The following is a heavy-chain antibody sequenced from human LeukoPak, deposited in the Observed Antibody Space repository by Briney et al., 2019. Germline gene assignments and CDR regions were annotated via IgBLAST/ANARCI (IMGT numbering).Heavy chain of an antibody. CDR1: GGSISSDY. Sequence: PSETLSLTCTVSGGSISSDYWSWIRQPPGKGLEWIAYIYSSGSTNYNPSLKSRVTITVDTSKNQFSLKLSSVTAADTAVYYCARVYGGKAHYFDYWGQGTLVTVSS. CDR2: IYSSGST. J-gene: IGHJ4*02. V-gene: IGHV4-59*01. D-gene: IGHD4-23*01. CDR3: ARVYGGKAHYFDY.